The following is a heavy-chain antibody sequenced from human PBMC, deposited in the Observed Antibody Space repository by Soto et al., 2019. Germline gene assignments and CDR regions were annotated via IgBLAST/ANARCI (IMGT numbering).Heavy chain of an antibody. V-gene: IGHV1-2*04. CDR1: GYTFTGYY. CDR3: ARDDGPVRGVISQMLGYGMDV. J-gene: IGHJ6*02. CDR2: INPNSGGT. Sequence: ASVKVSCKASGYTFTGYYMHWVRQAPGQGLEWMGWINPNSGGTNYAQKFQGWVTMTRDTSISTAYMELSRLRSDDTAVYYCARDDGPVRGVISQMLGYGMDVWGQGTTVTVSS. D-gene: IGHD3-10*01.